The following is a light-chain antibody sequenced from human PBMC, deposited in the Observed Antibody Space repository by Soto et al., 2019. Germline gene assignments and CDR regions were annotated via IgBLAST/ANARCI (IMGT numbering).Light chain of an antibody. Sequence: QSALTQPASVSGSPGQSITISCTGTSSDVGGYNFVSWYQQHPDKATKLMIYDVTNRPSGVSNRFPGSKSGNTASLTISGLQAEDEADYYCSSYTSISTYVFGTGTKVTV. CDR3: SSYTSISTYV. CDR1: SSDVGGYNF. V-gene: IGLV2-14*01. J-gene: IGLJ1*01. CDR2: DVT.